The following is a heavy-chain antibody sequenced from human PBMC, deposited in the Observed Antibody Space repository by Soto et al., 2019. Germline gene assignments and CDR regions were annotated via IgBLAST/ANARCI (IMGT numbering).Heavy chain of an antibody. V-gene: IGHV3-21*01. J-gene: IGHJ4*01. D-gene: IGHD2-15*01. CDR3: AREACSGAEGYFLGF. Sequence: GGPLRLSCPGSGFSFSSYIRNWVRQGPGKGLEWVSYRSSSRADIYAEDSVKGRFTIYRDNAKNTLFPQMNGLRAADTAVYYFAREACSGAEGYFLGFWCQGTLVNVSS. CDR1: GFSFSSYI. CDR2: RSSSRADI.